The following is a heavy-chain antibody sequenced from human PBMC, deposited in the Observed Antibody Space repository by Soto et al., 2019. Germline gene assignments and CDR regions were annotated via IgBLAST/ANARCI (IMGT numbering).Heavy chain of an antibody. J-gene: IGHJ4*02. CDR1: VYTFTSNG. Sequence: ASVKVSCKASVYTFTSNGFGWGRQAPGQGLEWMRWISAYNDNKNYGQKFQGRVTMTTDTTTSTAYMEVSSLRSDDTAVYYCVRYQRYYYDSSGFYRWDHWGQGTLVTVSS. V-gene: IGHV1-18*01. CDR3: VRYQRYYYDSSGFYRWDH. CDR2: ISAYNDNK. D-gene: IGHD3-22*01.